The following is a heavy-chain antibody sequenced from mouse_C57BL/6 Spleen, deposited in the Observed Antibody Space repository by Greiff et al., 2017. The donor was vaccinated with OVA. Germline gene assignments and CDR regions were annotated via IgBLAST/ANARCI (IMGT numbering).Heavy chain of an antibody. D-gene: IGHD2-3*01. CDR2: IDPSDSYT. V-gene: IGHV1-50*01. CDR1: GYTFTSYW. J-gene: IGHJ3*02. CDR3: ARWAYDGYS. Sequence: VQLQQPGAELVKPGASVKLSCKASGYTFTSYWMQWVKQRPGQGLEWIGEIDPSDSYTNYNQKFKGKATLTVDTSSSTAYMQLSSLTSEDSAVYYCARWAYDGYSWGQGTLVTVST.